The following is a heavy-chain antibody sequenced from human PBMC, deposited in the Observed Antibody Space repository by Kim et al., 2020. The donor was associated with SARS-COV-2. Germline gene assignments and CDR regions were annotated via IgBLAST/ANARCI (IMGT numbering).Heavy chain of an antibody. CDR1: GFTFSSYA. D-gene: IGHD3-10*01. V-gene: IGHV3-23*01. CDR3: AKHYGSGTRYYYYYMDV. J-gene: IGHJ6*03. CDR2: ISGSGGRT. Sequence: GGSLRLSCAASGFTFSSYAMSWVRQAPGKGLEWVSAISGSGGRTYYADSVKGRFTISRDNSKNTLYLQMNSLRAEDTAVYYCAKHYGSGTRYYYYYMDVWGKGTTVTVSS.